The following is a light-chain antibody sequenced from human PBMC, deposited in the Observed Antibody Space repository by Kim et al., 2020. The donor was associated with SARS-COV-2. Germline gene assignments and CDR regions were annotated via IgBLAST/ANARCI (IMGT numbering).Light chain of an antibody. CDR2: RAS. Sequence: SPGEGATLSCRAGQGVSSSYLAWFQQKPGQAPRLLIYRASDRAPGIPDRFSGGASGTDLTLTISRLEPEDFAVYYCHQFGSSPWTFGQGTKVEIK. J-gene: IGKJ1*01. V-gene: IGKV3-20*01. CDR1: QGVSSSY. CDR3: HQFGSSPWT.